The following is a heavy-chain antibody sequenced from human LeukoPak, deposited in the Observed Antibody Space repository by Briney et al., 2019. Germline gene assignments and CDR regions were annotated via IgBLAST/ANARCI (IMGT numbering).Heavy chain of an antibody. D-gene: IGHD2-2*01. J-gene: IGHJ4*02. CDR1: GFTFSTYA. CDR3: AKRPDCSTTNCFRFEY. Sequence: GGSLRLSCAASGFTFSTYAMRWVRQAPGQGLEWVSSINGDSGSTYYAESVKGRFTVSRDNSKNTLYLQMDSLRAEDTAVYYCAKRPDCSTTNCFRFEYWGQGTLVTVSS. CDR2: INGDSGST. V-gene: IGHV3-23*01.